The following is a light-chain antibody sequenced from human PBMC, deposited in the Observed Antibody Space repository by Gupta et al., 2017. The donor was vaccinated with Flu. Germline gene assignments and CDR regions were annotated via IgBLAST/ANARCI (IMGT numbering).Light chain of an antibody. J-gene: IGLJ2*01. CDR3: ATWDDSLRAVV. V-gene: IGLV1-47*01. CDR1: NHNIGINY. CDR2: KSN. Sequence: NHNIGINYVYWFQQLPGAAPKLIIYKSNHRPSGVPDRFSGSKSDTSASLSISGLRSEDEAEYYCATWDDSLRAVVFGGGTKLTVL.